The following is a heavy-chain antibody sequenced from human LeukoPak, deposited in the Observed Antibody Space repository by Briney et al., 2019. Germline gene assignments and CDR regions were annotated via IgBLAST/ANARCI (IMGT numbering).Heavy chain of an antibody. CDR3: ARGSSSTNWFDP. Sequence: ASVKVSCKASGYTFTGYYMHWVRQAPGQGLEWMGWINPNSGGTNYAQKFQGRVTMTRDTSTSTVYMELSSLRSEDTAVYYCARGSSSTNWFDPWGQGTLVTVSS. D-gene: IGHD6-6*01. CDR2: INPNSGGT. J-gene: IGHJ5*02. V-gene: IGHV1-2*02. CDR1: GYTFTGYY.